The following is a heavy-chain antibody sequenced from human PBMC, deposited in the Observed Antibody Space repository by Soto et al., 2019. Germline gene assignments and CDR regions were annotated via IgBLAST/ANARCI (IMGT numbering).Heavy chain of an antibody. CDR1: GYTFKSYD. CDR3: ARKGYIGNFAMDV. V-gene: IGHV1-18*04. J-gene: IGHJ6*02. CDR2: ISGHNGKA. D-gene: IGHD5-12*01. Sequence: GASVKVSCKASGYTFKSYDVMWVRKAPGQGLEWMGWISGHNGKADYAENFQGRVIMTTDTSTATASMDLRGLRSDDTAVYYCARKGYIGNFAMDVCGQGTTVTVSS.